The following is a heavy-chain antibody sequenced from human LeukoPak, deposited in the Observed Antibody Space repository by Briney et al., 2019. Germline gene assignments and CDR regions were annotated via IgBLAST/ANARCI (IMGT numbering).Heavy chain of an antibody. V-gene: IGHV4-34*01. CDR3: ARESYSSSWYGAYFDY. J-gene: IGHJ4*02. Sequence: SETLSLTCAVYGGSFSGYYWSWIRQPPGKGLEWIGEINHSGSTNYNPSLKSRVTISVDTSKNQFSLKLRSVSAADTAVYYCARESYSSSWYGAYFDYWGQGTLVTVSS. D-gene: IGHD6-13*01. CDR2: INHSGST. CDR1: GGSFSGYY.